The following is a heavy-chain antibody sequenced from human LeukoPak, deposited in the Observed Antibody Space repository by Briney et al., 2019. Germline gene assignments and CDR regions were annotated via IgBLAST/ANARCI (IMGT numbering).Heavy chain of an antibody. CDR3: ASTYYDFWSGYSRATEFMDV. J-gene: IGHJ6*04. Sequence: GGSLRLSCAASGFTFSSYAMHWVRQAPGKGLEWVAVISYDGSNKYYADSVKGRFTISRDNSKNTLYLQMNSLRAEDTAVYYCASTYYDFWSGYSRATEFMDVWGKGTTVTVSS. CDR2: ISYDGSNK. D-gene: IGHD3-3*01. CDR1: GFTFSSYA. V-gene: IGHV3-30*01.